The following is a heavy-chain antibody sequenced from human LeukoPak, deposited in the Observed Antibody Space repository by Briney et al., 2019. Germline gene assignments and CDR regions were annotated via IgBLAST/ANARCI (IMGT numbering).Heavy chain of an antibody. Sequence: GGSLRLSCAASGFTFSSYAMSWVRQAPGKGLEWVSAISASGGNTYYADSVKGRFTISRDNSKNTLYLQMNSPRAEDTAVYYCAKGPLAGRKAAFDYWGQGTLVTVSS. J-gene: IGHJ4*02. CDR3: AKGPLAGRKAAFDY. D-gene: IGHD6-19*01. CDR1: GFTFSSYA. V-gene: IGHV3-23*01. CDR2: ISASGGNT.